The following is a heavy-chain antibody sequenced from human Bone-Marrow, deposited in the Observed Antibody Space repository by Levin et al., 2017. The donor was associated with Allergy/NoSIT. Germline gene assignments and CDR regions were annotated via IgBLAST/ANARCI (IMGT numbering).Heavy chain of an antibody. D-gene: IGHD2-2*01. V-gene: IGHV3-7*01. CDR3: AREGRGYYAFDY. J-gene: IGHJ4*02. Sequence: GESLKISCAASGFTLSNYWMSWVRQAPGEGLQWVANIKEDGSDKYYVDSVKGRFTISRDNAKNSLYLQMNSLRAEDTAVYYCAREGRGYYAFDYWGQGTLVTVSS. CDR2: IKEDGSDK. CDR1: GFTLSNYW.